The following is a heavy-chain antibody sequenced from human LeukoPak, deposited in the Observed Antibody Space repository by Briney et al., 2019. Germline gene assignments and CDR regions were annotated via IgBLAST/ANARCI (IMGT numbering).Heavy chain of an antibody. Sequence: ASVKVSCKASGYTFTSYAMNWVRQAPGQGLEWMGWINPNSGGTNYAQKFQGRVTMTRDTSISTAYMELSRLRSDDTAVYYCARNQRWGVVSDAFDIWGQGTMVTVSS. CDR3: ARNQRWGVVSDAFDI. J-gene: IGHJ3*02. V-gene: IGHV1-2*02. D-gene: IGHD2-15*01. CDR2: INPNSGGT. CDR1: GYTFTSYA.